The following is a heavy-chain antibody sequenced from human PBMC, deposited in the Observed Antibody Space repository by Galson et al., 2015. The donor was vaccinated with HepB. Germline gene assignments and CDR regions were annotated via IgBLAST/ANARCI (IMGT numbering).Heavy chain of an antibody. J-gene: IGHJ4*02. CDR1: GFTVSSNY. D-gene: IGHD6-6*01. CDR3: AGAYSSYRVDY. V-gene: IGHV3-53*01. Sequence: SLRLSCAASGFTVSSNYMTWVRQAPGKGLEWVSMIYSGGGTYYGDSGKGRFTISRDNSKNTVYLEMNRLRTEDTAVYYCAGAYSSYRVDYWGQGTLVTVSS. CDR2: IYSGGGT.